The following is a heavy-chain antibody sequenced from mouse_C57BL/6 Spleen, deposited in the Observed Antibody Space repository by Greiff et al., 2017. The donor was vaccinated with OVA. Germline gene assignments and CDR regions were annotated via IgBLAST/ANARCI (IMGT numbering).Heavy chain of an antibody. D-gene: IGHD1-1*01. V-gene: IGHV5-6*02. Sequence: EVKLVESGGDLVKPGGSLKLSCAASGFTFSSYGMSWVRQTPDKRLEWVATISSGGSYTYYPDSVKGRFTISRDNAKNTLYLQMSSLKSEDTAMYYCARHEDYGSFDYWGQGTTLTVSS. CDR2: ISSGGSYT. CDR1: GFTFSSYG. CDR3: ARHEDYGSFDY. J-gene: IGHJ2*01.